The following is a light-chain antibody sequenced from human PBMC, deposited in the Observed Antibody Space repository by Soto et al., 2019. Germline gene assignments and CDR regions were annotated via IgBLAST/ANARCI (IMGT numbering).Light chain of an antibody. CDR2: KAS. V-gene: IGKV1-5*03. J-gene: IGKJ5*01. Sequence: DIQMTQSPSTLSASVRDRVTITCRASQTISSWLAWFQQRPGRAPKFLIYKASSLKNGVPLRFSGSGSGTQFTLTNISLQHDDFASYFCQQSYSTPITFGQGTRLESK. CDR3: QQSYSTPIT. CDR1: QTISSW.